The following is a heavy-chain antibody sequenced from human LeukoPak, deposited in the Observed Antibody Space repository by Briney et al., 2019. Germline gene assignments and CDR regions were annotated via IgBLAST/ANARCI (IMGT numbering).Heavy chain of an antibody. CDR1: GGSISSSSYY. Sequence: SETLSLTCTVSGGSISSSSYYWGWIRQPPGKGLEWIGSIYYSGSTYYNPSLKSRVTISVDTPKNQFSLKLSSVTAADTAVYYCARRKAAADDYWGQGTLVTVSS. D-gene: IGHD6-13*01. J-gene: IGHJ4*02. V-gene: IGHV4-39*01. CDR3: ARRKAAADDY. CDR2: IYYSGST.